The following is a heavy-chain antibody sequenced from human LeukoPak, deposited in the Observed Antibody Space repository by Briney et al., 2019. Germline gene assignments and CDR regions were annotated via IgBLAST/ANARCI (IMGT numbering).Heavy chain of an antibody. CDR3: ARRWDYYDSSGYYTAGAFDI. Sequence: GESLKISCKGSGYSFTSYWIGWVRQMPGKGLEWMGIIYPGDSDTRYSPSFQGQVTILADKSISTAYLQWSSLKASDTAMYYCARRWDYYDSSGYYTAGAFDIWGQGTMVTVSS. CDR1: GYSFTSYW. V-gene: IGHV5-51*01. CDR2: IYPGDSDT. J-gene: IGHJ3*02. D-gene: IGHD3-22*01.